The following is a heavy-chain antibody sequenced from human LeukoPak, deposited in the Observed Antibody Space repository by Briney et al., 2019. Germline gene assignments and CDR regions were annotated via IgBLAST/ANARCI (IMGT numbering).Heavy chain of an antibody. CDR3: ARFVAAAGNDY. CDR1: GFTFSSYA. CDR2: ISSSSSYI. J-gene: IGHJ4*02. V-gene: IGHV3-21*01. D-gene: IGHD6-13*01. Sequence: GGSLRLSCAASGFTFSSYAMHWVRQAPGKGLEWVSSISSSSSYIYYADSVKGRFTISRDNAKNSLYLQMNSLRAEDTAVYYCARFVAAAGNDYWGQGTLVTVSS.